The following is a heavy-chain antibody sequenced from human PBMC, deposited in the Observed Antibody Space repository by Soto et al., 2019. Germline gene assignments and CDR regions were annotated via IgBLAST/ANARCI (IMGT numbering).Heavy chain of an antibody. CDR3: ARAAMGGSSWPFDY. J-gene: IGHJ4*02. CDR1: GGSISSSNW. Sequence: SETLSLTCAVSGGSISSSNWWSWVRQPPGKGLEWIGEIYHSGSTNYNPSLKSRVTISVDKSKDQFSLKLSSVTAADTAVYYCARAAMGGSSWPFDYWGQGTLVTVSS. CDR2: IYHSGST. D-gene: IGHD6-13*01. V-gene: IGHV4-4*02.